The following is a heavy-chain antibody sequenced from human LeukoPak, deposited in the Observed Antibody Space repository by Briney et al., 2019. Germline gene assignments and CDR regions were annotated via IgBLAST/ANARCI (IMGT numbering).Heavy chain of an antibody. J-gene: IGHJ3*02. V-gene: IGHV1-46*01. CDR3: ARPYYDILTGPHDAFDI. Sequence: ASVKVSCKASGYTFTSYYMHWVRQAPGQGLEWMGIINPSGGSTSYAQKFQGRVTMTRDTSTSTVYMELSSLRSEDTAVYYCARPYYDILTGPHDAFDIWGRGTMVTVSS. D-gene: IGHD3-9*01. CDR1: GYTFTSYY. CDR2: INPSGGST.